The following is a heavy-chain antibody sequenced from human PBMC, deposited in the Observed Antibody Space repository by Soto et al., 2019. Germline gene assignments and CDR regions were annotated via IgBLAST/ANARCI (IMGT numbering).Heavy chain of an antibody. CDR2: ISYDGSNK. CDR3: AKETQQWLGSLGY. J-gene: IGHJ4*02. V-gene: IGHV3-30*18. Sequence: QVQLVESGGGVVQPGRSLRLSCAASGFTFSSYGMHWVRQAPGKGLEWVAVISYDGSNKYYADSVKGRFTISRDNSKTTLYSEMNCLRAEDTAVYYCAKETQQWLGSLGYWGQGTLVTVSS. CDR1: GFTFSSYG. D-gene: IGHD6-19*01.